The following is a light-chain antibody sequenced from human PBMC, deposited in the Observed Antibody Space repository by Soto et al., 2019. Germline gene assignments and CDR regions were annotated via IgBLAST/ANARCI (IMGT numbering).Light chain of an antibody. J-gene: IGKJ1*01. CDR2: KAS. CDR1: QTISSW. Sequence: IQMTQSQSSLSASVGARVTITCRASQTISSWLAWYQQKPGKAPKLLIYKASTLKSGVPSRFSGSGSGTEFTLTISSLQPDDFATYYCQHYNSYSEAFGQGTKVDNK. V-gene: IGKV1-5*03. CDR3: QHYNSYSEA.